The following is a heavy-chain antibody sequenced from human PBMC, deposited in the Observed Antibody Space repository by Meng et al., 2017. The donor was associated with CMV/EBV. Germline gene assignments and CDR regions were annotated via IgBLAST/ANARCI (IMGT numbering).Heavy chain of an antibody. CDR1: GFSLSTSGVG. Sequence: QITLKESGPTLVKPTQTLTLICTFSGFSLSTSGVGVCWIRQPPGKALEWLALIYWDDDKRYSPSLKSRLTITKDTSKNQVVLTMTNMDPVDTATYYCAHRGRIAAAGTDWFDPWGQGTLVTVSS. CDR3: AHRGRIAAAGTDWFDP. J-gene: IGHJ5*02. D-gene: IGHD6-13*01. CDR2: IYWDDDK. V-gene: IGHV2-5*02.